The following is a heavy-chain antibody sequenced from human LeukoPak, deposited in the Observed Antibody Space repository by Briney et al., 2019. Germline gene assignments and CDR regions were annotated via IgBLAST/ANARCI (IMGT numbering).Heavy chain of an antibody. D-gene: IGHD5-18*01. CDR3: ARSGDTGYRPQGP. CDR2: IKGDGSST. J-gene: IGHJ5*02. Sequence: GGSLRLSCVGSGLTFSSYWMHWVRQAPGKGLVWVSRIKGDGSSTSYADSVKGRFTISRDNAKNTLYLQMNSLRAEDTAVYYCARSGDTGYRPQGPWGQGTLVTVSS. CDR1: GLTFSSYW. V-gene: IGHV3-74*01.